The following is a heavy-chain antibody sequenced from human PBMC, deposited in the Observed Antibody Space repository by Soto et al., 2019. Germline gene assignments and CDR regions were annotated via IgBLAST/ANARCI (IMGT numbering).Heavy chain of an antibody. Sequence: GGSLRLSCAASGFTVSNSYMSWVRQAPGKGLEWVSVIYSGGSTYYADSGKGRFTISRDSSKNTLYLQMHMLRADDTAVYYYSTGFQRSVGYWGQGTLVTVSS. CDR3: STGFQRSVGY. CDR2: IYSGGST. D-gene: IGHD2-21*01. J-gene: IGHJ4*02. CDR1: GFTVSNSY. V-gene: IGHV3-53*01.